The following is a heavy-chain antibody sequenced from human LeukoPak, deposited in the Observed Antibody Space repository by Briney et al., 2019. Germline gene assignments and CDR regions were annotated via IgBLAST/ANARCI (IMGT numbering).Heavy chain of an antibody. D-gene: IGHD3-3*01. Sequence: SVKVSCKASGGTSSSYAISWVRQAPGQGLEWMGGIIPIFGTANYAQKFQGRVTITADESTSTAYMELSSLRSEDTAVYYCARVPEPTYYDFWSGPQGNAFDIWGQGTMVTVSS. CDR3: ARVPEPTYYDFWSGPQGNAFDI. V-gene: IGHV1-69*13. J-gene: IGHJ3*02. CDR1: GGTSSSYA. CDR2: IIPIFGTA.